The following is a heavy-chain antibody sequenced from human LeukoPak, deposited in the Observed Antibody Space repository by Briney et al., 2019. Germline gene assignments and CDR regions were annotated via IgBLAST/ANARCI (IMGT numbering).Heavy chain of an antibody. CDR3: ARGVNLNWFDP. Sequence: SETLSLTCAVYGGSFSGYYWSWIRQPPGKGLEWIGEINHSGSTNYNPSLKSRVTISVDTSKNQFSLKLSSVTAADTAVYYCARGVNLNWFDPWGQGTLVTVSS. CDR1: GGSFSGYY. J-gene: IGHJ5*02. CDR2: INHSGST. D-gene: IGHD1-14*01. V-gene: IGHV4-34*01.